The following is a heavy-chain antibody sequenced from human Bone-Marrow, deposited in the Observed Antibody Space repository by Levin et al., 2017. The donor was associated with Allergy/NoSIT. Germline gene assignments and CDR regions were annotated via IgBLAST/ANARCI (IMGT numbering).Heavy chain of an antibody. V-gene: IGHV3-23*01. J-gene: IGHJ4*02. D-gene: IGHD3-3*01. CDR1: GFTFSSYA. Sequence: GESLKISCAASGFTFSSYAMSWVRQAPGKGLEWVSAISGSGGSTYYADSVKGRFTISRDNSKNTLYLQMNSLRAEDTAVYYCAKGPPWARFLEWLHLGGFDYWGQGTLVTVSS. CDR2: ISGSGGST. CDR3: AKGPPWARFLEWLHLGGFDY.